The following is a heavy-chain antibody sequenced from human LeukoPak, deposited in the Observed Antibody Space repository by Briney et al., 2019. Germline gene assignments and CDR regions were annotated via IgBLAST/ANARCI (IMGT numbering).Heavy chain of an antibody. Sequence: GGSLRLSCAASGFSVGGYWMHWVRQGPGMGLVWVSRINSDGSSISYANSVKGRFSISRDNAKNTLYLQMNSLRAEDTAVYYCTRGASGYGNFDYWGQGTLVTVSS. J-gene: IGHJ4*02. CDR3: TRGASGYGNFDY. CDR1: GFSVGGYW. CDR2: INSDGSSI. D-gene: IGHD5-12*01. V-gene: IGHV3-74*01.